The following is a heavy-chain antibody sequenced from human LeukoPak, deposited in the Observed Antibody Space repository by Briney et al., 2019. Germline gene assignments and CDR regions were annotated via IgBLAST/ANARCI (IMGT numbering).Heavy chain of an antibody. D-gene: IGHD5-18*01. CDR3: ARGIGYSYTYYGMDV. Sequence: LGESLKISCKGSGYSFTSYWIGWVRQMPGKGLEGMGIIYPGDSDTIYSPSSQGQVTISADKSLSTAYLQWSSLKASDTAMYYCARGIGYSYTYYGMDVWGQGTTVTVSS. CDR2: IYPGDSDT. J-gene: IGHJ6*02. CDR1: GYSFTSYW. V-gene: IGHV5-51*01.